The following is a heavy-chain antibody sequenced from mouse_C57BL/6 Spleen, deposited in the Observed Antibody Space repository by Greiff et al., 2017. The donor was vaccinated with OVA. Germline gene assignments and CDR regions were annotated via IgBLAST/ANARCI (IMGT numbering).Heavy chain of an antibody. CDR3: AREAGY. D-gene: IGHD6-1*01. V-gene: IGHV1-50*01. CDR2: IDPSDSYT. CDR1: GYTFTSYW. J-gene: IGHJ2*01. Sequence: QVQLKQPGAELVKPGASVKLSCKASGYTFTSYWMQWVKQRPGQGLEWIGEIDPSDSYTNYNQKFKGKATLTVDKSSSKAYLQLSSLTSEDAAVYYCAREAGYWGQGTTLTVSS.